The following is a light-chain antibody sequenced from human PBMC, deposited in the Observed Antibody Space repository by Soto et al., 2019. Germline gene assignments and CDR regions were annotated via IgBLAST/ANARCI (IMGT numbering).Light chain of an antibody. Sequence: QTVVTQEPSFSVSPGGTVTLTCGLSSGSVSTSYYPSWYQQTPGQAPRTLIYSTNTRSSGVPDRFSGSILGNKAALTITGAQADDESDYYGVLYMGRDVVFGGGTKLTVL. V-gene: IGLV8-61*01. J-gene: IGLJ2*01. CDR3: VLYMGRDVV. CDR1: SGSVSTSYY. CDR2: STN.